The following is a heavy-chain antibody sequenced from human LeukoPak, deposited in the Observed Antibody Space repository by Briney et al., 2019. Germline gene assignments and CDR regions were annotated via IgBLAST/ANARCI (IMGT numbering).Heavy chain of an antibody. CDR3: ARENGYRYDY. CDR1: GGSISSYY. V-gene: IGHV4-59*01. D-gene: IGHD5-18*01. Sequence: SETLSLTCTVSGGSISSYYWSWIRQPPRKGLEWMGYIYYSGSPNYNPSLKSRVTISVATSKNQFSLKLSSVTAADTALYYCARENGYRYDYWGQGTLVTVSS. CDR2: IYYSGSP. J-gene: IGHJ4*02.